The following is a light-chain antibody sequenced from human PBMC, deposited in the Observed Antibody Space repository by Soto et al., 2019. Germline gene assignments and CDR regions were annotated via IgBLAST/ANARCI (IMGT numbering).Light chain of an antibody. J-gene: IGKJ2*01. CDR2: AAS. CDR3: QKYNSAPYT. Sequence: DIQMTQSPSSLSASVGGRVTITCRASQGIRNYLAWYQQKPGKAPKLLIYAASALRPGVPSRFSGSGSGTDFTLTISSLQPEDVATYYCQKYNSAPYTFGQGTKLEIK. CDR1: QGIRNY. V-gene: IGKV1-27*01.